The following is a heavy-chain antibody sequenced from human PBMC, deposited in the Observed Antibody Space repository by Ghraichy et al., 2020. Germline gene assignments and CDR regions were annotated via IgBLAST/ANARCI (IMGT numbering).Heavy chain of an antibody. CDR3: ARGGGTYYSDSGSRNKFSY. D-gene: IGHD3-10*01. J-gene: IGHJ4*02. CDR2: IVTTGDT. V-gene: IGHV3-13*01. CDR1: GFTFSTHD. Sequence: LSLTCAASGFTFSTHDMNWVRQAPGKGLEWVSAIVTTGDTYHASSVKGRFTVFRDNVKNSVYLQMNSLRVGDMAVYYCARGGGTYYSDSGSRNKFSYWGQGTLVAVSP.